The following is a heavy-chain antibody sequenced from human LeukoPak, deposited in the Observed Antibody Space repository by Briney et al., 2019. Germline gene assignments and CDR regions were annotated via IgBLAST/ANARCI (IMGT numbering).Heavy chain of an antibody. CDR2: ILGSGRSA. CDR3: SKWGDYDVLTGYYDSDF. J-gene: IGHJ4*02. D-gene: IGHD3-9*01. CDR1: GFTFNNYA. Sequence: PGGSLRLSCAASGFTFNNYAMSWVRQAPGKGLEWVSAILGSGRSAYYADSVKGRFTISRDNSKNSLFLQTNSLRVEDTALYYCSKWGDYDVLTGYYDSDFWGQGTLVTVSA. V-gene: IGHV3-23*01.